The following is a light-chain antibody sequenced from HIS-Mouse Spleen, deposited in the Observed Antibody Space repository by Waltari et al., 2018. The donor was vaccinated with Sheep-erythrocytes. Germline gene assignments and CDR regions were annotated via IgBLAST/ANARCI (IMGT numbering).Light chain of an antibody. Sequence: SYELTQPPSVSVSPGQTARITCSGDALPKKYAYWYQQKSGQAPVLVIYEDSKRPSGIAARFSGSTSGTMATLTISGDQVEDEADYYCYSTDSSGNHWVFGGGTKLTVL. CDR3: YSTDSSGNHWV. CDR2: EDS. CDR1: ALPKKY. J-gene: IGLJ3*02. V-gene: IGLV3-10*01.